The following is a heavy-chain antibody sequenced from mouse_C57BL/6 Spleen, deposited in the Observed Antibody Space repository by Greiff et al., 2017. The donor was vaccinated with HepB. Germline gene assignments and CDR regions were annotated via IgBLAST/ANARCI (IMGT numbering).Heavy chain of an antibody. CDR3: ARNWDGRRYYAMDY. D-gene: IGHD4-1*01. Sequence: EVKLQQSGPELVKPGASVKISCKASGYTFTDYYMNWVKQSHGKSLEWIGDINPNNGGTSYNQKFKGKATLTVDKSSSTAYMELRSLTSEDSAVYYCARNWDGRRYYAMDYWGQGTSVTVSS. J-gene: IGHJ4*01. V-gene: IGHV1-26*01. CDR2: INPNNGGT. CDR1: GYTFTDYY.